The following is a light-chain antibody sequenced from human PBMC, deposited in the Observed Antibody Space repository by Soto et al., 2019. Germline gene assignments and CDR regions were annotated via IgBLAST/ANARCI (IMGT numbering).Light chain of an antibody. CDR2: GDN. Sequence: QAVVTQPPSVSGAPGQRVTIPCTGSNSNIGSFYDVHWYQQLPGTVPKLLIYGDNNRPSGVPDRFSGSKSGTSASLAITGLPAEDEADYYCQSYDNSLSHVVFGGGTQLTVL. J-gene: IGLJ2*01. CDR3: QSYDNSLSHVV. CDR1: NSNIGSFYD. V-gene: IGLV1-40*01.